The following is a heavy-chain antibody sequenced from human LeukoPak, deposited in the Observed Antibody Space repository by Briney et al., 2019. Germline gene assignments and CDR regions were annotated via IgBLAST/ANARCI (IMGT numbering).Heavy chain of an antibody. V-gene: IGHV3-7*01. CDR3: ARSQITMVQGVIIRQYYFDY. J-gene: IGHJ4*02. CDR1: GFTFSSYW. Sequence: PGGSLRLSCAASGFTFSSYWMSWVRQAPGKGLEWVANIKQDGSEKYYVDSVKGRFTISRDNAKNSLYLQMNSLRAEDTAVYYCARSQITMVQGVIIRQYYFDYWGQGTLVTVSP. CDR2: IKQDGSEK. D-gene: IGHD3-10*01.